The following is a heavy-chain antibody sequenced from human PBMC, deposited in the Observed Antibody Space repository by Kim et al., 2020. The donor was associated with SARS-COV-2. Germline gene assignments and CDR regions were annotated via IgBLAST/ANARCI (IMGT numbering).Heavy chain of an antibody. CDR1: GFTFSSFA. D-gene: IGHD3-10*01. CDR3: GRDPYCSGSYYSPIGY. Sequence: GGSLRLSCAASGFTFSSFAIHWVRQAPGKGLEWVAVISFDGSNKFYADSVKGRFTISRDNSKNTLYLQMNSLRLEDTAVYYCGRDPYCSGSYYSPIGYWGQGTLVTVSS. V-gene: IGHV3-30*04. J-gene: IGHJ4*02. CDR2: ISFDGSNK.